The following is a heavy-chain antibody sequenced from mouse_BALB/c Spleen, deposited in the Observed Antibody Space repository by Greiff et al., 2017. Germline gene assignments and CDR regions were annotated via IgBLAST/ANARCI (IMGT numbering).Heavy chain of an antibody. CDR2: IWSGGST. D-gene: IGHD2-1*01. V-gene: IGHV2-2*02. Sequence: QVHVKQSGPGLVQPSQSLSITCTVSGFSLTSYGVHWVRQSPGKGLEWLGVIWSGGSTDYNAAFISRLSISKDNSKSQVFFKMNSLQANDTAIYYCARNFGNYYAMDYWGQGTSVTVSS. CDR3: ARNFGNYYAMDY. CDR1: GFSLTSYG. J-gene: IGHJ4*01.